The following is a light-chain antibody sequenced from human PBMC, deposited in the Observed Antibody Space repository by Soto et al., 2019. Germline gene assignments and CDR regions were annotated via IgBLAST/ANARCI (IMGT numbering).Light chain of an antibody. J-gene: IGKJ5*01. CDR1: QSVSSY. Sequence: ESVLRNSPGTLSLYQGERATLSCRASQSVSSYLAWYQQKPGQAPRLLIYDAYNRATGIPPRFSGSGSGTDFTLTISSLEPEDSAVYYCHQRHRWPITFGQGTRLEIK. CDR3: HQRHRWPIT. CDR2: DAY. V-gene: IGKV3-11*01.